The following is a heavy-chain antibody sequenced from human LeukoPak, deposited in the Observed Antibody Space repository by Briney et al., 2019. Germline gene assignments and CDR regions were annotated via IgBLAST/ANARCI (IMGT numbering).Heavy chain of an antibody. CDR1: GFTFSSYW. J-gene: IGHJ6*02. CDR3: ARPQRPWVYYGTDV. CDR2: IKQDGSEK. D-gene: IGHD1-26*01. Sequence: GGSLRLSCAASGFTFSSYWMSWVRQAPGKGLEWVANIKQDGSEKYYVDSVKGRFTISRDNAKNSLYLQMNSLRAEDTAVYYCARPQRPWVYYGTDVWGQGTTVTVSS. V-gene: IGHV3-7*01.